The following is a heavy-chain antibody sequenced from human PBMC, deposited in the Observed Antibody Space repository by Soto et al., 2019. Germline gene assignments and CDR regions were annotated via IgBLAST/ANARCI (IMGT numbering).Heavy chain of an antibody. CDR1: GGTFSSYT. D-gene: IGHD3-22*01. CDR3: ARDFSTMIAIPYYFDY. J-gene: IGHJ4*02. Sequence: VKVSCKASGGTFSSYTISWVRQAPGQGLEWMGRIIPILGIANYAQKFQGRVTITADKSTSTAYMELSSLRSEDTAVYYCARDFSTMIAIPYYFDYWGQGTLVTVSS. V-gene: IGHV1-69*04. CDR2: IIPILGIA.